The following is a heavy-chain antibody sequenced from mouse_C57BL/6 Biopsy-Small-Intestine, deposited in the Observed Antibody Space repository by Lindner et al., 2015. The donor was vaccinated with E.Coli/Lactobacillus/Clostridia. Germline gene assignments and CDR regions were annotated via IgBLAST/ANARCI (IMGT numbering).Heavy chain of an antibody. CDR1: GFTFSGYY. V-gene: IGHV14-4*02. CDR2: INLNSGAT. Sequence: SVKVSCKASGFTFSGYYMHWVRQAPGQGPEWMGWINLNSGATIYAQKFQGRVTMTRDTSITTAYMELGWLTSDDTAVYYCTTPACSSGYCYFDYWGQGTLVTVSS. D-gene: IGHD2-3*01. CDR3: TTPACSSGYCYFDY. J-gene: IGHJ4*01.